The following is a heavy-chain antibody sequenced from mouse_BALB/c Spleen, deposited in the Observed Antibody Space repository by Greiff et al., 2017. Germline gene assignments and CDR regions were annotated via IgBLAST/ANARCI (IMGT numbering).Heavy chain of an antibody. Sequence: QVQLQQSGAELARPGASVKLSCKASGYTFTSYWMQWVKQRPGQGLEWIGAIYPGDGDTRYTQKFKGKATLTADKSSSTAYMQLSSLASEDSAVYYCARRFDGYYVDYAMDYWGQGTSVTVSS. J-gene: IGHJ4*01. CDR2: IYPGDGDT. V-gene: IGHV1-87*01. CDR1: GYTFTSYW. D-gene: IGHD2-3*01. CDR3: ARRFDGYYVDYAMDY.